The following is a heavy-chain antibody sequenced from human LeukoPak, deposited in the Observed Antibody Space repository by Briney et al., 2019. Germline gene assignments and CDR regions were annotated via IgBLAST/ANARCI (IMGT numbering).Heavy chain of an antibody. CDR1: GYTFTGYY. D-gene: IGHD2-2*01. J-gene: IGHJ4*02. CDR3: ARENCSSTSCPTDY. CDR2: IDPDSGGT. V-gene: IGHV1-2*02. Sequence: ASVKVSCKASGYTFTGYYMHWVRQAPGQGLGWMGWIDPDSGGTNYAQKFQGRVTMTRDTSISTAYMELSRLRSDDTAVYYCARENCSSTSCPTDYWGQGTLVTVSS.